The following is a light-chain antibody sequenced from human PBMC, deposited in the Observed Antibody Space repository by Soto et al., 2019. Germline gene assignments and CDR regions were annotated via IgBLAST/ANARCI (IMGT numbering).Light chain of an antibody. CDR2: DAS. Sequence: EIVLTQSPGTLSLSPGESATLSCRASQSVSSYLAWFQQKPGQAPRLLIYDASIRATGIPARFSGSGSETDFTLTISSLEPEEFAVDYCQQRASWVTFGQWKRLEIK. CDR3: QQRASWVT. J-gene: IGKJ5*01. CDR1: QSVSSY. V-gene: IGKV3-11*01.